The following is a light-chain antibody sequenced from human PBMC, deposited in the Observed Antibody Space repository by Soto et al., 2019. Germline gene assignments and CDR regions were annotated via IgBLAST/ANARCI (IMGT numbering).Light chain of an antibody. J-gene: IGLJ1*01. CDR3: CSLTTSHTYV. Sequence: QSALTQPASVSGSPGQSITISCTGTSSDIGHYDYVSWYQQHPGKAPKLIIYHVTYRPSGVSNRYSGSKSGNSASLTISGLQADYEADYYCCSLTTSHTYVFGSGTNVTVL. CDR2: HVT. CDR1: SSDIGHYDY. V-gene: IGLV2-14*03.